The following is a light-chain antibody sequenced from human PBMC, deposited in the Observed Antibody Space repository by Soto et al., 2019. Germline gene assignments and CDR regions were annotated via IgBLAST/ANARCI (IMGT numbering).Light chain of an antibody. Sequence: DIQLTKSPSSLSASVGDRVTITCRASLPISNYLAWYQQKPGKIPNPLIYAASTLQAGVPSRFSGSGSGTDFTFTISSLQPEDIATYYCQQYDNLPPEITLGQGTRREIK. CDR3: QQYDNLPPEIT. J-gene: IGKJ5*01. CDR1: LPISNY. CDR2: AAS. V-gene: IGKV1-33*01.